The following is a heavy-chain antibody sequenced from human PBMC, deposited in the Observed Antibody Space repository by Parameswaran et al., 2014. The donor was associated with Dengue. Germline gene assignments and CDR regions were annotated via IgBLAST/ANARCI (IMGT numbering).Heavy chain of an antibody. Sequence: VRQAPGKGLEWVAVISYDGSNKYYADSVKGRFTISRDNSKNTLYLQMNSLRAEDTAVYYCAKQAAGLSDYWGQGTLVTVSS. J-gene: IGHJ4*02. CDR2: ISYDGSNK. V-gene: IGHV3-30*18. D-gene: IGHD3/OR15-3a*01. CDR3: AKQAAGLSDY.